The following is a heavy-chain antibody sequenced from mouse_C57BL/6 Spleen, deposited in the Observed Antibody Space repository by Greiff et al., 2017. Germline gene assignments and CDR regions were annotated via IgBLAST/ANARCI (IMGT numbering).Heavy chain of an antibody. CDR3: ARYGVVATNFDY. CDR1: GYAFSSYW. V-gene: IGHV1-80*01. D-gene: IGHD1-1*01. CDR2: IYPGDGDT. Sequence: QVQLQQSGAELVKPGASVKISCKASGYAFSSYWMNWVKQRPGQGLEWIGQIYPGDGDTNYNGKFKGKATLTADKSSSTAYMQLSSLTSEYSAVYFCARYGVVATNFDYWGQGTTLTVSS. J-gene: IGHJ2*01.